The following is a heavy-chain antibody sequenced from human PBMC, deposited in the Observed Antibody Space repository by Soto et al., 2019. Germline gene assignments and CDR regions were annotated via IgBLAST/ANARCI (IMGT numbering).Heavy chain of an antibody. Sequence: PGESLKISCKGSGYSFTSYWIGWVRQMPGKGLEWMGIIYPGDSDTRYSPSFQGQVTISADKSISTAYLQWSSLKASDTAMYYCARLAYCGGDCYSQDYGMDVWGQGTTVTVSS. CDR2: IYPGDSDT. J-gene: IGHJ6*02. V-gene: IGHV5-51*01. CDR3: ARLAYCGGDCYSQDYGMDV. CDR1: GYSFTSYW. D-gene: IGHD2-21*02.